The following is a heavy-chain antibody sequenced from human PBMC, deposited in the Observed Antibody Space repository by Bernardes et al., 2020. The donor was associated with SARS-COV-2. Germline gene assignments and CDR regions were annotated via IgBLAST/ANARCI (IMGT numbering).Heavy chain of an antibody. CDR2: ISYDGTTK. D-gene: IGHD1-26*01. CDR1: GFMFSNFA. Sequence: GGSLRLSRAASGFMFSNFAMHWVRQAPGKGLEWVAIISYDGTTKYNAVSVKGRFTISRDNSENTLFLQMDSLTIEDTAVYYCAREWEDYTSSLFDYWGQGTLVTVSS. V-gene: IGHV3-30-3*01. J-gene: IGHJ4*02. CDR3: AREWEDYTSSLFDY.